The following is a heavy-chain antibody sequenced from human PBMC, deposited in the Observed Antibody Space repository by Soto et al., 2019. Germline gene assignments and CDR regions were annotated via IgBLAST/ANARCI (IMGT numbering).Heavy chain of an antibody. J-gene: IGHJ6*02. CDR2: IYYRGNT. D-gene: IGHD1-1*01. CDR3: ARHSKKTGDFDYYYGMDV. V-gene: IGHV4-59*08. Sequence: PSETLSLTCTVSGGSMSPYYWSWIRQPPGKGLEWIANIYYRGNTNYNPSFESRVTISIDTSKNQFSLKLNSMTAAGTAVYYCARHSKKTGDFDYYYGMDVWGQGTTVTVSS. CDR1: GGSMSPYY.